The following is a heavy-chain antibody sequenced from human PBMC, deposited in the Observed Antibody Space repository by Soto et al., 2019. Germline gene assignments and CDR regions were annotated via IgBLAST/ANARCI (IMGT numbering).Heavy chain of an antibody. CDR2: INHDGSKT. V-gene: IGHV3-74*01. Sequence: PGGSLRLSCAASKFSFNNYWMHWVRQVPGKGPAWVSRINHDGSKTEYADSVKGRFTISRDNTKNTLYLQMNSLRVEDTAMYYCVREPWGFSGTWYDYWGQGTLGTVSS. CDR3: VREPWGFSGTWYDY. CDR1: KFSFNNYW. J-gene: IGHJ4*02. D-gene: IGHD2-15*01.